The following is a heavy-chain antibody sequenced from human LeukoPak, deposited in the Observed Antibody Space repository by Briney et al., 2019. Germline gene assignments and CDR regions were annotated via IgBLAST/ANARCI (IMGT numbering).Heavy chain of an antibody. D-gene: IGHD6-19*01. CDR3: ATGSSGWYVY. J-gene: IGHJ4*02. V-gene: IGHV3-33*01. Sequence: GGSLRLSCAASGFTFSSYGMHWVRQAPGKGLEWVAVIWYDGSNKYYADSVKGRFTISRDNSKDTLYLQMNSLRAEDTAVYYCATGSSGWYVYWGQGTLVTVSS. CDR1: GFTFSSYG. CDR2: IWYDGSNK.